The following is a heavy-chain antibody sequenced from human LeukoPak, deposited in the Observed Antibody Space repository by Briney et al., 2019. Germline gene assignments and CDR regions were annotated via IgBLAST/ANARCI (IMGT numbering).Heavy chain of an antibody. D-gene: IGHD3-16*01. V-gene: IGHV3-23*01. CDR3: ARERRGSYEH. CDR1: GFTFSSHG. CDR2: ISPSGGIT. Sequence: GGSLRLSCAASGFTFSSHGMNWVRQAPGKGLEWVSGISPSGGITYYTDSVKGRFTISRDNSKNTQSLQMNSLRAEDTAVYYCARERRGSYEHWGQGTLVTVSS. J-gene: IGHJ1*01.